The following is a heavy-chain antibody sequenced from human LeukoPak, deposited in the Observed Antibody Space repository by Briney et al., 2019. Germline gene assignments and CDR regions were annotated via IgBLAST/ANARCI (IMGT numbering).Heavy chain of an antibody. Sequence: SETLSLTCTVSGGSISSSSYYWGWIRQPPGKGLEWIVSIYNSGSTYYNPSLKSRVTISVYTTKNQPSLKLSPGTAADPAVYYCARHPIVASFDNWFDPWGQGTLVTVSS. V-gene: IGHV4-39*01. CDR1: GGSISSSSYY. CDR3: ARHPIVASFDNWFDP. J-gene: IGHJ5*02. D-gene: IGHD3-3*02. CDR2: IYNSGST.